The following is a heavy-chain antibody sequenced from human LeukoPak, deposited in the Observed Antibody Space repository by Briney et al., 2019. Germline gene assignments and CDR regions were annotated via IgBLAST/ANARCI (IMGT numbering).Heavy chain of an antibody. Sequence: PGGSLRLSCAASGFTSSSYAMSWVRQAPGKGLEWVSAISGSGGSTYYADSVKGRFTISRDNSKNTLYLQMNSLRAEDTAVYYCATYSYYYDSSGSLSYYFDYWGQGTLVTVSS. CDR2: ISGSGGST. CDR3: ATYSYYYDSSGSLSYYFDY. CDR1: GFTSSSYA. J-gene: IGHJ4*02. V-gene: IGHV3-23*01. D-gene: IGHD3-22*01.